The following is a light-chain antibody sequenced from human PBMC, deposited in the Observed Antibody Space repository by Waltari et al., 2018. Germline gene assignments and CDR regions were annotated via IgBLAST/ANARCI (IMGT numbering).Light chain of an antibody. CDR3: ASHGNNKV. CDR2: GVD. J-gene: IGLJ3*02. CDR1: RSDVGLYNF. V-gene: IGLV2-8*01. Sequence: QSALPQPASVSGSPGQSITISCTGTRSDVGLYNFVSWYQQHPGKAPKLIISGVDKRPSGVPDRFSGSKSGSTAYLTVSGLQAEDEADYYCASHGNNKVFGGGTKLTVL.